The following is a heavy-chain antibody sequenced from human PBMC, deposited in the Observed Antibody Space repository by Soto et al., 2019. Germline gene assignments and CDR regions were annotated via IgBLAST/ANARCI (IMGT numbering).Heavy chain of an antibody. CDR2: IYHSGST. J-gene: IGHJ4*02. D-gene: IGHD1-26*01. CDR3: ARHLGATRGPFDF. Sequence: QVQLQESGPGLVKPSGTLSLTCAVSGASISSAHWWNLVRQPPGKGLEWIGEIYHSGSTNYNPSLLSRDTVSIDKSTNQLTLSLSSVTVADTAIYYCARHLGATRGPFDFWGQGILVSVSS. V-gene: IGHV4-4*02. CDR1: GASISSAHW.